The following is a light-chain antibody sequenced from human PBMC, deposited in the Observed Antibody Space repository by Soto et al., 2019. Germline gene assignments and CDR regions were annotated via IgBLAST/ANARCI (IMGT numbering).Light chain of an antibody. CDR2: KAS. CDR3: QQYNNYWT. Sequence: DIQMTQSPSTLSASVGDRVTITCRASQSISSWLAWYQQRPGKAPKLLIYKASSLQSGVPSRFSGSGSGTEFTLTITSLQPDDFATYYCQQYNNYWTCGQGTKVENK. J-gene: IGKJ1*01. V-gene: IGKV1-5*03. CDR1: QSISSW.